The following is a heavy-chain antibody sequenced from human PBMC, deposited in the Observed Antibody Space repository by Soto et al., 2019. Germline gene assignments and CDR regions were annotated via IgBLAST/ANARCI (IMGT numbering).Heavy chain of an antibody. V-gene: IGHV4-59*12. D-gene: IGHD2-21*02. CDR2: IYYSGST. CDR1: GGSISSYY. CDR3: ARVPPYCGGDCYSIVGHMDV. J-gene: IGHJ6*02. Sequence: QVQLQESGPGLVKPSETLSLTCTVSGGSISSYYWSWIRQPPGKGLEWIGYIYYSGSTNYNPSLKSRVTTSVDTYKNQCSLKLSSVTSSDTAVYYCARVPPYCGGDCYSIVGHMDVWGQGTTVTVSS.